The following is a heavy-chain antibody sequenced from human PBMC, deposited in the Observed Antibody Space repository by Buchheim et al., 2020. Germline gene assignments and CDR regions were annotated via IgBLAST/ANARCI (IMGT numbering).Heavy chain of an antibody. CDR1: GGSFSGYY. Sequence: QVQLQQWGAGLLKPSKTLSLTCAVYGGSFSGYYWSWIRQPPGKGLEWIGEINHSGSTNYNPSLKSRVTISVDTSKNQFSLKLSSVTAADTAVYYCARGGYSYNVYYYYGMDVWGQGTT. D-gene: IGHD5-18*01. J-gene: IGHJ6*02. V-gene: IGHV4-34*01. CDR2: INHSGST. CDR3: ARGGYSYNVYYYYGMDV.